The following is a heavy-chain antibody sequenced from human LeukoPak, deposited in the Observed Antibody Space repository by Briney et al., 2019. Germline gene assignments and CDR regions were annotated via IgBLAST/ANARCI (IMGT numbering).Heavy chain of an antibody. D-gene: IGHD5-18*01. V-gene: IGHV4-34*01. CDR1: GGSFSGYY. Sequence: SETLSLTCAVYGGSFSGYYWSWIRQPPGKGLEWIGEINHSGSTNYNPSLKSRVTISVDTSKNQFSLKLSSVTAADTAGYYCARCGYSYGYYYYGMDVWGQGTTVTVSS. J-gene: IGHJ6*02. CDR3: ARCGYSYGYYYYGMDV. CDR2: INHSGST.